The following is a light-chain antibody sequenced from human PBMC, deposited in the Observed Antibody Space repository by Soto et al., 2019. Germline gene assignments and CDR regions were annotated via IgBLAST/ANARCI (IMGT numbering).Light chain of an antibody. CDR3: SSHTYTVTLL. Sequence: QSALTQPASVSGSVGQSITISCTGTSRDVGGYNYVSWYQQHPGKAPKLIISEVNNRPSGVSNRFSGFKSGHTASLPISGLHAEPAADYYCSSHTYTVTLLFGGGTKVTVL. CDR1: SRDVGGYNY. J-gene: IGLJ2*01. CDR2: EVN. V-gene: IGLV2-14*01.